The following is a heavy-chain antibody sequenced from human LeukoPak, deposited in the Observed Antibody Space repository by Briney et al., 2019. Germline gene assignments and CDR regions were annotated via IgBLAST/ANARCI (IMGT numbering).Heavy chain of an antibody. J-gene: IGHJ4*02. Sequence: SETLSLTCTVSGGSISSYYWSWIRQPPGKGLEWIGYIYYSGSTNYNPSLKSRVTISVDTSKNQFSLKLSSVTAADTAVYYCARSQGSSWYSGFDYWGEGTLVTVSS. CDR2: IYYSGST. D-gene: IGHD6-13*01. V-gene: IGHV4-59*01. CDR1: GGSISSYY. CDR3: ARSQGSSWYSGFDY.